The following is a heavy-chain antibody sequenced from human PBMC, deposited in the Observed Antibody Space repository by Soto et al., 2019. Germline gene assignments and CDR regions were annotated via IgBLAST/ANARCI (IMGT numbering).Heavy chain of an antibody. J-gene: IGHJ4*02. V-gene: IGHV4-39*07. Sequence: SETLSLTCSVSGGSINSRSYSWGWIRQPPGKGLEWIGTFYNNENPNYNPSLKSRVTISVDTSRNQYSLRLSSVTAADTAVYYCVTDSNSRVVGVTLFDYWGQGTQVT. CDR3: VTDSNSRVVGVTLFDY. CDR1: GGSINSRSYS. D-gene: IGHD1-26*01. CDR2: FYNNENP.